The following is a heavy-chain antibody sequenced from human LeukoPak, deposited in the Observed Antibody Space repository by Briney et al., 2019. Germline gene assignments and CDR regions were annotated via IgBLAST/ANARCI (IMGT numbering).Heavy chain of an antibody. CDR3: ARDDSVQLERPGV. Sequence: GGSLRLSCAASGFTFSDYYMSWIRQAPGKGLEWVANIKQDGSEKYYVDSVKGRFTISRDNAKNSLYLQMNSLRAEDTAVYYCARDDSVQLERPGVWGQGTLVTVSS. V-gene: IGHV3-7*01. CDR2: IKQDGSEK. J-gene: IGHJ1*01. CDR1: GFTFSDYY. D-gene: IGHD1-1*01.